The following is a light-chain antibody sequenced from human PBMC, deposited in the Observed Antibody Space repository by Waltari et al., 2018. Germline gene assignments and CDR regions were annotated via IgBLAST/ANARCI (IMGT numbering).Light chain of an antibody. J-gene: IGKJ5*01. CDR3: QQFNSYPIT. V-gene: IGKV1-13*02. Sequence: AIQLTQSPSSLSASVGDIVTITCRASQGISSALAWYQQKPGKAPKLLIYDASSLESGVPSRFSGSGSGTDFTLTISSLQPEDFATYYCQQFNSYPITFGQGTRLEIK. CDR1: QGISSA. CDR2: DAS.